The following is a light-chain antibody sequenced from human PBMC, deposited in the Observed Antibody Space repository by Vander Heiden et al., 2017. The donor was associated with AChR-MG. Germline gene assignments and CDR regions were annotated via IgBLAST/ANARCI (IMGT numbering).Light chain of an antibody. J-gene: IGKJ1*01. CDR1: QCISSY. Sequence: DIKMTQSPSSMSASVGDRVTITCRASQCISSYLHWYQQKPGKAPKLLIYAASSLPSGVPSRFRGSGSGTDFPLTISSLQPEDFATYYCQQSYSTPQTFGQGTKVEIK. CDR3: QQSYSTPQT. CDR2: AAS. V-gene: IGKV1-39*01.